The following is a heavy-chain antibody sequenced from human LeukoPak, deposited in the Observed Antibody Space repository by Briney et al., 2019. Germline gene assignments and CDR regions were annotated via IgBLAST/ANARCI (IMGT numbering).Heavy chain of an antibody. CDR1: GYTFTSYD. Sequence: ASVKVSCKASGYTFTSYDINWVRQATGQGLEWMGWMNPNSGNTGYAQKLQGRVTMTRNTSMSTAYMELSSLRSEDTAVYYCARHSSGWYGGNWFDPWGQGTLVTVSS. CDR2: MNPNSGNT. V-gene: IGHV1-8*01. D-gene: IGHD6-19*01. J-gene: IGHJ5*02. CDR3: ARHSSGWYGGNWFDP.